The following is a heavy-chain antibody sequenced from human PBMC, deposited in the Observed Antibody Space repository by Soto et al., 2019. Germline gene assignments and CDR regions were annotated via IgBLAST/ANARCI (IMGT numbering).Heavy chain of an antibody. CDR2: ISRSSTGI. CDR3: ARAVTWGFDV. V-gene: IGHV3-48*02. CDR1: GFTFSLYS. D-gene: IGHD7-27*01. Sequence: EVQLVESGGGLVQPGGSLRLSCAASGFTFSLYSMSWVRQAPGKGLEWVSYISRSSTGIHYADSVKGRFTNSRDDATNSMHLQMTSLRDGDTAVYYCARAVTWGFDVWGQGTTVSISS. J-gene: IGHJ6*02.